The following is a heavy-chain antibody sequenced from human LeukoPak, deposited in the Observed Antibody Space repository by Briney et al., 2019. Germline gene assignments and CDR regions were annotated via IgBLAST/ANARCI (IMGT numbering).Heavy chain of an antibody. CDR2: ISGSGGST. D-gene: IGHD1-1*01. J-gene: IGHJ4*02. Sequence: PGGSLRLSCAASGFTFSSYGMHWVRQAPGKGLEWVSAISGSGGSTYYADSVKGRFTISRDNSKNTLYLQMNSLRAEDTAVYYCAKETLPGSYFDYWGQGTLVTVSS. CDR1: GFTFSSYG. V-gene: IGHV3-23*01. CDR3: AKETLPGSYFDY.